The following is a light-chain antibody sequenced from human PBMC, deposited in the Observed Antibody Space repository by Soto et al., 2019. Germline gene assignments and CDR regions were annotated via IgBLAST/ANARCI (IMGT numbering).Light chain of an antibody. Sequence: IQMTQSPSTLSSSLGDRVTITCRASQTVSNWLAWYQQKPGKAPTLLIYDASTLERGVPSRFSGSGSGTLFPLTISSLHPDYFATYYCQHYNSYSTFGQGTKVDIK. J-gene: IGKJ1*01. V-gene: IGKV1-5*01. CDR2: DAS. CDR1: QTVSNW. CDR3: QHYNSYST.